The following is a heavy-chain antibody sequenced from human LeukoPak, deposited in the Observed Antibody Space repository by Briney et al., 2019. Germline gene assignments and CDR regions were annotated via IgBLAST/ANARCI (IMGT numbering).Heavy chain of an antibody. CDR2: ITSHSSYI. V-gene: IGHV3-21*01. J-gene: IGHJ4*02. CDR3: AREPRCSSCSHEY. CDR1: GFTFSDYT. D-gene: IGHD6-13*01. Sequence: GGALRLSCAASGFTFSDYTMNGVRQAPGEGLEWVSSITSHSSYIYYADSVKGRFTISRDNAKNSVFLQMNSLRAEDTAVYYCAREPRCSSCSHEYWGQGILVTVSS.